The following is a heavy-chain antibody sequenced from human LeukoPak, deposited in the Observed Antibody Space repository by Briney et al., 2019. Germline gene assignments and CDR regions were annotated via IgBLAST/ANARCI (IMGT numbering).Heavy chain of an antibody. V-gene: IGHV3-66*02. D-gene: IGHD3-3*01. Sequence: PGGSLRLSCAASGLTVKRNYRYWVRQAPGRGLGAVSVFYSGGSTFYTDTLTGGFTISRDNSKNTVDLQINRLRHEDTARYFCVSEERDRKDQDFWKVIWGQGTLVTVSS. CDR1: GLTVKRNY. J-gene: IGHJ4*02. CDR3: VSEERDRKDQDFWKVI. CDR2: FYSGGST.